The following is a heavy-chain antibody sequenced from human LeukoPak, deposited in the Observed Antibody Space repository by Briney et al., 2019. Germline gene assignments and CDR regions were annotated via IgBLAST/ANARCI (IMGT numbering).Heavy chain of an antibody. V-gene: IGHV3-23*01. Sequence: GGSLRLSCAASGFTVSGKYMSWVRQAPGKGLEWVSGITGSGGSTYYADSVKGRFTISRDNSKNTLHLQMNSLRAEDTADYYCAKVVVVLSIDAFDIWGQGTMVTVSS. CDR3: AKVVVVLSIDAFDI. CDR2: ITGSGGST. D-gene: IGHD2-21*01. CDR1: GFTVSGKY. J-gene: IGHJ3*02.